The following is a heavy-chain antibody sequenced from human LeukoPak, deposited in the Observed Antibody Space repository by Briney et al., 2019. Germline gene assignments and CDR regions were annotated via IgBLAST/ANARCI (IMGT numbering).Heavy chain of an antibody. J-gene: IGHJ4*02. CDR1: GYTFTSYD. D-gene: IGHD2-15*01. Sequence: ASVEVSCKASGYTFTSYDINWVRQATGQGLEWVGWRNPNSGNTGYAQKFQGRVTMTRNSSISTAHMELSSLRSEDTAVYYCARVAPRYCSGGSCYSPNFDYWGQGTLVTVSS. CDR2: RNPNSGNT. CDR3: ARVAPRYCSGGSCYSPNFDY. V-gene: IGHV1-8*01.